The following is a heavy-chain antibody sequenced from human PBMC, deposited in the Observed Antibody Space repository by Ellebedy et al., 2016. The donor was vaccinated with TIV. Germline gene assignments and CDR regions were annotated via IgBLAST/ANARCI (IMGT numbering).Heavy chain of an antibody. D-gene: IGHD6-19*01. Sequence: GESLKISCAASGFTFSTYAVHWVRQAPDKGLEWVAVISSDGSSKYYADSVKGRFTISRDNSMTTLYLEMNSLRAEDTAVYYCARDLDKSSGWYGGAAYWGQGTLVTVSS. CDR1: GFTFSTYA. CDR3: ARDLDKSSGWYGGAAY. J-gene: IGHJ4*02. V-gene: IGHV3-30-3*01. CDR2: ISSDGSSK.